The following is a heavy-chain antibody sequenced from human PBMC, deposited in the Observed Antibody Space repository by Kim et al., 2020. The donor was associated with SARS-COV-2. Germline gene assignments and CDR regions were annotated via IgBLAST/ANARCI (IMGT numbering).Heavy chain of an antibody. CDR3: ATQNGRELLPFVY. Sequence: SETMSLTCTVSGGSISSYYWSWIRQPPGKGLEWIGYIYYSGSTNYNPSLKSRLTISVDTSKNQFSLKLSSVIAADTAVYYCATQNGRELLPFVYWCQGTL. D-gene: IGHD1-26*01. J-gene: IGHJ4*02. CDR2: IYYSGST. V-gene: IGHV4-59*08. CDR1: GGSISSYY.